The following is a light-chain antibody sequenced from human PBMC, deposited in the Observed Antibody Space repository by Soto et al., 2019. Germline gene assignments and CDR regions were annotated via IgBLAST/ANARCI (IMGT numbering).Light chain of an antibody. V-gene: IGLV2-14*01. CDR1: SSDVGNYKY. J-gene: IGLJ1*01. CDR2: EVS. CDR3: FSYTSSGTYV. Sequence: QSALTQPASVSGSPGQSITISCTGTSSDVGNYKYVSWYQQHPGKAHKLRIYEVSNRPSGVSNRFSGSKSGNTASLTISGLQAEDETDYYCFSYTSSGTYVFGTGTKLTVL.